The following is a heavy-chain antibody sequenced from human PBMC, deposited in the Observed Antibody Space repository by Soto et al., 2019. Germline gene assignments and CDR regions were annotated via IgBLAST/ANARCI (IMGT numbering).Heavy chain of an antibody. CDR2: IYDSGST. V-gene: IGHV4-61*01. CDR3: ARRSSRLLVYNY. D-gene: IGHD3-3*02. Sequence: SETLSLTCTVSGGSVSSNSYCWSWIRQPPGEGLEWIGYIYDSGSTSYNPSLKSRVTISLDTSKNQFSLKLSSVTAADTAVYYCARRSSRLLVYNYWGQGTLVTVSS. CDR1: GGSVSSNSYC. J-gene: IGHJ4*02.